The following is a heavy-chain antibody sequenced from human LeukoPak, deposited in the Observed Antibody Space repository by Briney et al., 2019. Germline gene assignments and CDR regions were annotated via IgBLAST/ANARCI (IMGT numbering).Heavy chain of an antibody. Sequence: ASVKVSCKASGGNFSSYAISWVRQAPGQGLEWMGGIIPIFGTANYAQKFQGRVTITADESTSTAYMELSSLRSEDTAVYYCASNGYCSGGSCAFDYWGQGTLVTVSS. J-gene: IGHJ4*02. CDR3: ASNGYCSGGSCAFDY. CDR1: GGNFSSYA. V-gene: IGHV1-69*13. CDR2: IIPIFGTA. D-gene: IGHD2-15*01.